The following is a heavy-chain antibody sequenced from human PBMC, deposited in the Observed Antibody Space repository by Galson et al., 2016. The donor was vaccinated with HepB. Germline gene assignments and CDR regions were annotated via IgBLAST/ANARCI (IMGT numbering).Heavy chain of an antibody. D-gene: IGHD3-16*01. Sequence: SLRLSCAASGFSFSSYGIHWVRQALGKGLEWVAVIWYDGSNKFYADSVKGRFTVSRDNSKNTLFLQMNSLRADDTAVYYCARDWGSYLDYWGQGTLVTVSS. V-gene: IGHV3-33*01. CDR1: GFSFSSYG. CDR3: ARDWGSYLDY. CDR2: IWYDGSNK. J-gene: IGHJ4*02.